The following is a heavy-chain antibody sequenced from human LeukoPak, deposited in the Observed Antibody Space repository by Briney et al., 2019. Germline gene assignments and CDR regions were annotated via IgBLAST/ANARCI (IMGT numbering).Heavy chain of an antibody. Sequence: PGGSLRLSCAASGFTFSSYSMNWVRQAPGKGLEWVSSISSSSSYIYYADSVKGRFTISRDNAKNSLYLQMNSLRAEDTAVYYCARGYGSSGPRSLRPGDLPPPDYFDYWGQGTLVTVSS. CDR1: GFTFSSYS. CDR3: ARGYGSSGPRSLRPGDLPPPDYFDY. V-gene: IGHV3-21*01. D-gene: IGHD6-25*01. J-gene: IGHJ4*02. CDR2: ISSSSSYI.